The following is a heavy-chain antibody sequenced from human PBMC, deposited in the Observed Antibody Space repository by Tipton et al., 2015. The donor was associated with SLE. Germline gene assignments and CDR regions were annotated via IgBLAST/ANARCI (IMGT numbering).Heavy chain of an antibody. J-gene: IGHJ1*01. V-gene: IGHV4-61*02. Sequence: TLSLTCTVSGVSISSGHYYWNWIRQPAGKGLEWVGRIYTTGSTNYNPSLKSRVTISLDTSKNQFSLRLTSVTAADTAVYYCARGIIPAARYFQDWGQGTLVTVSS. CDR1: GVSISSGHYY. D-gene: IGHD2-2*01. CDR2: IYTTGST. CDR3: ARGIIPAARYFQD.